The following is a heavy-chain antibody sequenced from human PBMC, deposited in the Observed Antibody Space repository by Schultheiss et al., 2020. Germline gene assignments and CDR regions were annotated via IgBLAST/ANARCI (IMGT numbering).Heavy chain of an antibody. Sequence: SETLSLTCAVSGYSISSGGYYWSWIRQHPGKGLEWIGYIYYSGSTYYNPSLKSRVTISVDTSKNQFSLKLSSVTAADTAVYYCARDTGITMVRGVIHAFDIWGQGTMVTVSS. D-gene: IGHD3-10*01. J-gene: IGHJ3*02. CDR3: ARDTGITMVRGVIHAFDI. CDR2: IYYSGST. CDR1: GYSISSGGYY. V-gene: IGHV4-31*11.